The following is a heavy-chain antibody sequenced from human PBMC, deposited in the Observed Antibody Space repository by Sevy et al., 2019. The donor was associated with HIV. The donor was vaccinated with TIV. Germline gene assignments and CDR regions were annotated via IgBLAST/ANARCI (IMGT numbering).Heavy chain of an antibody. CDR2: IYYSGST. J-gene: IGHJ4*02. V-gene: IGHV4-39*01. CDR3: ARLSLSRGVTTGSYYFDY. Sequence: SETLSLTCTVSGGSISSSSYYWGWIRQPPGKGLEWIAIIYYSGSTYYNPSLKSRVSIFIDTSKNQFSLKLSPVTAADTALYYCARLSLSRGVTTGSYYFDYWGQGTLVTVFS. D-gene: IGHD1-1*01. CDR1: GGSISSSSYY.